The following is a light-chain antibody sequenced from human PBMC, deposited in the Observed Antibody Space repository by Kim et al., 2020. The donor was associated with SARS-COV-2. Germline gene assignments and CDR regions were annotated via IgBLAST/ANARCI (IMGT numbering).Light chain of an antibody. CDR2: DAA. CDR3: QQHSKWPPGPS. J-gene: IGKJ4*01. Sequence: PGEGATLSCRASHSIGINLAWYQQTRGQAPRLLIYDAAIRATGIPDKFSGSESGTDFTLTISSLDPEDFAIYFCQQHSKWPPGPSFGGGTKVDIK. V-gene: IGKV3-11*01. CDR1: HSIGIN.